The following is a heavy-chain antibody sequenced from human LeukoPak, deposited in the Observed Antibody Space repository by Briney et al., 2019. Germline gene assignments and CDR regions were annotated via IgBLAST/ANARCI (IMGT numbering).Heavy chain of an antibody. D-gene: IGHD3-10*01. V-gene: IGHV3-30*18. J-gene: IGHJ4*02. CDR3: AKGIPPFGELSAFDY. CDR2: ISYDGSNK. Sequence: PGGSLRLSCAASGFTFSSYGMHWVRQAPGKGLEWVAVISYDGSNKYYADSVKGRFTISRDNSKNTLYLQMNSLRAEDTAVYYCAKGIPPFGELSAFDYWGQGTLVTVSS. CDR1: GFTFSSYG.